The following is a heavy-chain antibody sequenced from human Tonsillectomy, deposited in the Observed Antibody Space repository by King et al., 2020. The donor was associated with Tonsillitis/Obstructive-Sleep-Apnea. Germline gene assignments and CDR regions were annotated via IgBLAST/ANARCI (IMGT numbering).Heavy chain of an antibody. V-gene: IGHV4-34*01. CDR1: GGSFSGFY. D-gene: IGHD3-9*01. J-gene: IGHJ5*01. CDR2: ITHSGGN. CDR3: ARGDLLTGYYASTDFDS. Sequence: QVQLTQWGAGLLKPSETLSLTCAVYGGSFSGFYWTWIRQPPGKGLEWIGEITHSGGNRYNPSLKSRVTISTDSSKNQFSLKLSSVTAADTAVYYCARGDLLTGYYASTDFDSWGQGSLVTVSS.